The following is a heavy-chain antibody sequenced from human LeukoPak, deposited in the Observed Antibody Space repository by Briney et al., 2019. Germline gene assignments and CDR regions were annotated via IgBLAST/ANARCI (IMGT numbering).Heavy chain of an antibody. V-gene: IGHV4-59*01. D-gene: IGHD3-3*01. CDR1: GGSISSYY. Sequence: SETLSLTCTVSGGSISSYYWSWIRQPPGKGLEWIGYIYYSGSTNYNPSLKSRVTISVDMSKNQFSLKLSSVTAADTAVYYCARATGDTYYDFWSGYYHYYYYYMDVWGKGTTVTVSS. J-gene: IGHJ6*03. CDR3: ARATGDTYYDFWSGYYHYYYYYMDV. CDR2: IYYSGST.